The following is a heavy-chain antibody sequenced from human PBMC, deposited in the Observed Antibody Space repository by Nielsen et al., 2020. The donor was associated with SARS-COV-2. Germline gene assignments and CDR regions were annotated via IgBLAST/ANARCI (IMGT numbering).Heavy chain of an antibody. Sequence: SETLSLTCTVSGGSISSGSYYWSWIRQPAGKGLEWIGRIYTSGSTNYNPSLKSRVTISVDTSKNQFSLKLSSVTAADTAVYYCAREALKELLWFGESSSYYGMDVWGQGTTVTVSS. CDR3: AREALKELLWFGESSSYYGMDV. D-gene: IGHD3-10*01. V-gene: IGHV4-61*02. CDR1: GGSISSGSYY. J-gene: IGHJ6*02. CDR2: IYTSGST.